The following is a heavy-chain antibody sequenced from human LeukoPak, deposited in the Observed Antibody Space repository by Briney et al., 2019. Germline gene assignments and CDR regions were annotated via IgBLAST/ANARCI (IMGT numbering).Heavy chain of an antibody. V-gene: IGHV3-11*01. J-gene: IGHJ6*02. CDR2: ISSSGSTI. Sequence: PGGSLRLSCAASGFTFSSYWMSWIRQAPGKGMEWVSYISSSGSTIYYADSVTGRFTISRDNAKNSLYLQMNSLRAEDTAVYYCASSAAAPLYGMDVWGQGTTVTVSS. D-gene: IGHD2-2*01. CDR3: ASSAAAPLYGMDV. CDR1: GFTFSSYW.